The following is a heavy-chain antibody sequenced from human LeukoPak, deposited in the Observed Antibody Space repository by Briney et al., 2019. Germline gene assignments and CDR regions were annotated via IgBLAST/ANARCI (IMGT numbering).Heavy chain of an antibody. J-gene: IGHJ4*02. Sequence: GGSLRLSCAASGFTSSSYAMSWVRQAPGKGLEWVSAISGSGGSTYYADSVKGRFTISRDNAKNTLYLQMNNLRAEDTAIYYCATDSYVSGSYYRLFYWGQGTLVTVSS. CDR1: GFTSSSYA. CDR3: ATDSYVSGSYYRLFY. D-gene: IGHD3-10*01. CDR2: ISGSGGST. V-gene: IGHV3-23*01.